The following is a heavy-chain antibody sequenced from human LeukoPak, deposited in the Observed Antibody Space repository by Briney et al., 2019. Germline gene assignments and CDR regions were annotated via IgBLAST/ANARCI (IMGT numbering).Heavy chain of an antibody. V-gene: IGHV1-69*05. CDR1: GDTFSSYS. D-gene: IGHD1-26*01. Sequence: AWVKVSCKASGDTFSSYSISGVRQAPGQGFEWVGGIIPIFGTAIYAQKLQGRVTINTDESTSTAYMELSSLRDEDTAVYYGAREGVEATRHLPSYGGQTTVVSVSS. J-gene: IGHJ4*02. CDR2: IIPIFGTA. CDR3: AREGVEATRHLPSY.